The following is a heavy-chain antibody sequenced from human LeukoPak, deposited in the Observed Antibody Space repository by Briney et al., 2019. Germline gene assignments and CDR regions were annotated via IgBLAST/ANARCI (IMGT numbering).Heavy chain of an antibody. CDR2: MNPLNGDT. Sequence: ASVKVSCKASGYSFTSYYINWVRQATGQGLEWMGWMNPLNGDTGSAQKFKGRVPLTRDTSRTTASLGLSILPSHDTAGYYVARVYGSGSGYWGQGTLVTVSS. D-gene: IGHD3-10*01. CDR3: ARVYGSGSGY. CDR1: GYSFTSYY. J-gene: IGHJ4*02. V-gene: IGHV1-8*01.